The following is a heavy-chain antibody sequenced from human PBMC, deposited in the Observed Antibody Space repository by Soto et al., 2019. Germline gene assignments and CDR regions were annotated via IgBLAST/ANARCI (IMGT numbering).Heavy chain of an antibody. Sequence: ASVKVSCKASGYTFTGYYMHWVRQAPGQGLEWMGWINPNSGGTNYAQKFQGRVTITADESTSTAYMELSSLRSEDTAVYYCARQPTSGYSYGYFDYWGQGTLVTVSS. CDR1: GYTFTGYY. J-gene: IGHJ4*02. CDR3: ARQPTSGYSYGYFDY. CDR2: INPNSGGT. V-gene: IGHV1-2*02. D-gene: IGHD5-18*01.